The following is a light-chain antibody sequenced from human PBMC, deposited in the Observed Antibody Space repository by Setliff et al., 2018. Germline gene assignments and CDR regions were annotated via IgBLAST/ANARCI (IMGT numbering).Light chain of an antibody. J-gene: IGLJ2*01. V-gene: IGLV2-8*01. Sequence: QSALTQPPSASGSPGQSVTISCTGTSSDVGSYNYVSWYQQHPGKAPKLIIYEVYRRPSGVPDRFSASKSGNTASLTVSGLQAEDEAEYYCSSFGGSFNFVVFGGGTQLTVL. CDR1: SSDVGSYNY. CDR2: EVY. CDR3: SSFGGSFNFVV.